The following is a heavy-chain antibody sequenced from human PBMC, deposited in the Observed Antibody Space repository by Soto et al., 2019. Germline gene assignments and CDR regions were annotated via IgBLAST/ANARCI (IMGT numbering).Heavy chain of an antibody. D-gene: IGHD1-26*01. Sequence: QVQLKESGPGLAKPSQTLSLTCSVSGGSIGSGDYYWSWVRQSPGKGLEWIGHIYYTGNTYYNPSLGSRVTFSVDTSQNQLSLRLSDVTVTDTAVYYCARDSRRRADSGTRPLYYFDYWGQGTLVTVSS. V-gene: IGHV4-30-4*01. J-gene: IGHJ4*02. CDR2: IYYTGNT. CDR1: GGSIGSGDYY. CDR3: ARDSRRRADSGTRPLYYFDY.